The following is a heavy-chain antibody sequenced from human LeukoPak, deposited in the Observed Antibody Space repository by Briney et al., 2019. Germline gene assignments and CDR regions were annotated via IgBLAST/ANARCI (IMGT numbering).Heavy chain of an antibody. D-gene: IGHD1-26*01. J-gene: IGHJ4*02. CDR3: APLGAIDY. V-gene: IGHV3-48*01. CDR1: GFNFKGYS. Sequence: GGSLRLSCAASGFNFKGYSMNWLRQAPGKGLEWLAFVGTSSTFIYYADSVKGRFTISRDNSKNTLYLQMNSLRAEDTAVYYCAPLGAIDYWGQGTLVTVSS. CDR2: VGTSSTFI.